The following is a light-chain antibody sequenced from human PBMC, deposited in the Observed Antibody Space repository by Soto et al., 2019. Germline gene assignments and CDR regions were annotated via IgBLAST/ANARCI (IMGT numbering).Light chain of an antibody. CDR2: DAS. Sequence: EIVLTQSPATLSLSPGERSTLSCRASPSVSSYLAWYQQKPGQAPRLLIYDASNRTTGIPARLSGIGSGTXXXXXXXXLEPEDFAVYYCQQRSNWPFTFGPGTKVDIK. CDR3: QQRSNWPFT. J-gene: IGKJ3*01. V-gene: IGKV3-11*01. CDR1: PSVSSY.